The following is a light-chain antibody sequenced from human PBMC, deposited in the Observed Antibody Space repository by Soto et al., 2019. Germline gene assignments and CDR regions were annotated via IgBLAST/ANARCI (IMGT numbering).Light chain of an antibody. CDR3: YQYGNSLFI. V-gene: IGKV3-20*01. CDR2: DGS. Sequence: EIVLTQSPDTLSLSPGERATLSCRASQSVSSSLAWYQQKPGQAPRLLIYDGSIRATGIPDRFSGSGSGTEFTLTVSSLVHEDFAVYRCYQYGNSLFIFGEGTKVEVK. J-gene: IGKJ4*01. CDR1: QSVSSS.